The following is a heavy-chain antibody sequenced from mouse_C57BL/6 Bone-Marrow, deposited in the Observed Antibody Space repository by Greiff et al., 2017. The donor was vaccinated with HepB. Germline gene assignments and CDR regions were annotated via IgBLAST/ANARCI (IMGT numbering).Heavy chain of an antibody. D-gene: IGHD2-1*01. CDR1: GYTFTSYW. CDR2: IYPGSGST. V-gene: IGHV1-55*01. J-gene: IGHJ3*01. Sequence: QVQLKQPGAELVKPGASVKMSCKASGYTFTSYWITWVKQRPGQGLEWIGDIYPGSGSTNYNEKFKSKATLTVDTSSSTAYMQLSSLTSEDSAVYYCARGMYYGNTWFAYWGQGTLVTVSA. CDR3: ARGMYYGNTWFAY.